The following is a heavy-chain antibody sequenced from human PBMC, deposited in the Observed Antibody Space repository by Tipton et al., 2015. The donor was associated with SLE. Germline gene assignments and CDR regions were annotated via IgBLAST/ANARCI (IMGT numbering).Heavy chain of an antibody. CDR1: GGSITSYSYY. Sequence: TLSLTCSVSGGSITSYSYYWGWVRQPPGKGREWVGNVYYYGETYSSSSLKSRVTISVDTAKNQFSLQLTSVTAADTAVYYCASDSTRWSFWGQGTLVTVSS. J-gene: IGHJ4*02. CDR2: VYYYGET. CDR3: ASDSTRWSF. V-gene: IGHV4-39*07. D-gene: IGHD2/OR15-2a*01.